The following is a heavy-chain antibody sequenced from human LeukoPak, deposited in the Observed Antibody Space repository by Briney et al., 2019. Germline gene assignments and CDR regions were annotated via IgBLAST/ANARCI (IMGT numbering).Heavy chain of an antibody. CDR3: ARVLLGRRLLDY. J-gene: IGHJ4*02. D-gene: IGHD3-10*01. CDR2: IIPIFGTA. Sequence: GASVKVSCKASGGTFSSYAISWVRQAPGQGLEWMGGIIPIFGTANYAQKFQGRVTITADESTSTAYMELSSLRSEDTAVYYCARVLLGRRLLDYWGQGTLVTVSS. V-gene: IGHV1-69*01. CDR1: GGTFSSYA.